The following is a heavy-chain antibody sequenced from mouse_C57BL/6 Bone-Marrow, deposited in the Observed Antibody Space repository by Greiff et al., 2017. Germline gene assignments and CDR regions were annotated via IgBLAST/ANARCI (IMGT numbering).Heavy chain of an antibody. J-gene: IGHJ3*01. CDR2: INPGSGGT. V-gene: IGHV1-54*01. Sequence: VQLQQSGAELVRPGTSVKVSCKASGYAFTNYLIEWVKQRPGQGLEWIGVINPGSGGTNYNEKFKGKATLTADKSSSTAYMQLSSLTSEDSAVYFCARQLRPPWFAYWGQGTLVTVSA. CDR1: GYAFTNYL. CDR3: ARQLRPPWFAY. D-gene: IGHD3-2*02.